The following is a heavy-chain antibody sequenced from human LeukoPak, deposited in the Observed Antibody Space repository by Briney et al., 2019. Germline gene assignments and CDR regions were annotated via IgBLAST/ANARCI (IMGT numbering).Heavy chain of an antibody. D-gene: IGHD3-16*01. Sequence: GGSLRLSCAASGFTFSSYSMNWVRQAPGKGLEWVSSISSSSSYIYYADSVKGRFTISRDNAKNSLYLQMNSLRAEDTAVYYCARSDTFGGIFDYWGQRTLVTVSS. CDR1: GFTFSSYS. CDR3: ARSDTFGGIFDY. V-gene: IGHV3-21*01. J-gene: IGHJ4*02. CDR2: ISSSSSYI.